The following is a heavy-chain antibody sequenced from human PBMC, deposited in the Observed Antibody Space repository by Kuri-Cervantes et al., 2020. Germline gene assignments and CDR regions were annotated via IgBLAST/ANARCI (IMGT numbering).Heavy chain of an antibody. CDR3: ARRGIQLWLRLDY. V-gene: IGHV4-61*08. CDR2: IYYSGNT. J-gene: IGHJ4*02. Sequence: SETLSLTCTVSGGSVSSIGYYWNWIRQPPGRGLEWIGYIYYSGNTYYNPSLKSRVTISLDTSKRQFSLRLNSVTAADTAVYYCARRGIQLWLRLDYWGQGTLVTVSS. D-gene: IGHD5-18*01. CDR1: GGSVSSIGYY.